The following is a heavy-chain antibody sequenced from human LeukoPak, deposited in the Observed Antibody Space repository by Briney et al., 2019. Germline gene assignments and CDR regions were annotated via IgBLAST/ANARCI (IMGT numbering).Heavy chain of an antibody. J-gene: IGHJ4*02. D-gene: IGHD6-13*01. V-gene: IGHV3-64D*06. Sequence: GGSLRLSCSASGFTFSTYAMHWVRQAPGKGLEYVSAITTDGGSTYYADPVKGRFTISRDNSRNTLYLQLSSLRPEDTALYYCVTAAAGTAYDFWGQGTLVTVSS. CDR3: VTAAAGTAYDF. CDR2: ITTDGGST. CDR1: GFTFSTYA.